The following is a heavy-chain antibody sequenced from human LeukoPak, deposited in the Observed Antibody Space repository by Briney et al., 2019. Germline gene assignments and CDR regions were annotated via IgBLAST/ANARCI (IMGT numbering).Heavy chain of an antibody. CDR3: ARANSFDSSGYYFDY. V-gene: IGHV3-49*03. J-gene: IGHJ4*02. CDR2: IRSKTYRGTT. Sequence: GGSLRLSCTASGFTFGIYALSWFRQAPGKGLEWVAFIRSKTYRGTTEYAASVKGRFTISRDDSKSIAYLQMNSLKTEDTAVYYCARANSFDSSGYYFDYWGQGTLVTVSS. CDR1: GFTFGIYA. D-gene: IGHD3-22*01.